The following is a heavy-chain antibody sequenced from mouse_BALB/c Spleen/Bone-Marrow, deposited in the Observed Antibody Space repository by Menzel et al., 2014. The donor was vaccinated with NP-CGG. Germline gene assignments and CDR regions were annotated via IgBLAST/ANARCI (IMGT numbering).Heavy chain of an antibody. J-gene: IGHJ2*01. V-gene: IGHV5-17*02. CDR3: ARSGSSSGYFDY. CDR1: GFTFSSFG. CDR2: ISSGSSTI. D-gene: IGHD1-1*01. Sequence: EVQGVESGGGLVQPGGSRKLSCAASGFTFSSFGMHWVRQAPEKGLVWVAYISSGSSTIYYADTVMGRFTISRDNPKNTLFLQMTSLRSEDTAMYYCARSGSSSGYFDYWGQGTTLTVSS.